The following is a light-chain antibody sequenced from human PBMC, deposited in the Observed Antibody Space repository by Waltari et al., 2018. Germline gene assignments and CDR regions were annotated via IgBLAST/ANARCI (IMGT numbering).Light chain of an antibody. CDR3: MQTRQTPWT. CDR2: LAS. V-gene: IGKV2-28*01. Sequence: DTVMTQSPLSLPVTPGEPASISCRPTQSLLHTNGYNYVDWFLQKPGQSPQLLIYLASNRAPGVPDRFSGSGSGTHFTLKISRVEADDVGVYFCMQTRQTPWTFGLGTRVEFK. CDR1: QSLLHTNGYNY. J-gene: IGKJ1*01.